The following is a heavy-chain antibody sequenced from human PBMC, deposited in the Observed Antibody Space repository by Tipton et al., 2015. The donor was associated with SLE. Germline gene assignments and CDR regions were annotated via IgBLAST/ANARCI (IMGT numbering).Heavy chain of an antibody. CDR2: ISSSSSYT. D-gene: IGHD1-20*01. CDR3: ARVADPLIITGTTGYYYYGMDV. J-gene: IGHJ6*02. CDR1: GFTFSDYY. Sequence: SLRLSCAASGFTFSDYYMSWIRQAPGKGLEWVSYISSSSSYTNYADSVKGRFTISRDNAKNSLYLQMNSLRAEDTAVYYCARVADPLIITGTTGYYYYGMDVWGQGTTVTVSS. V-gene: IGHV3-11*05.